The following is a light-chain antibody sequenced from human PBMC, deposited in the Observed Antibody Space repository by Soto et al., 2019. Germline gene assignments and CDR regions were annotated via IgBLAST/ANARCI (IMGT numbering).Light chain of an antibody. CDR1: QSVGSA. CDR2: GGA. V-gene: IGKV3-15*01. J-gene: IGKJ3*01. Sequence: VIKLSPATLSVSPRDRATLSCRASQSVGSAVAWYQQRPGQAPRLLIYGGASRATDVPDRFSGSGSGTDFALTISRLEPEDSAVYYCQQDSVALVTFGPGTKVDI. CDR3: QQDSVALVT.